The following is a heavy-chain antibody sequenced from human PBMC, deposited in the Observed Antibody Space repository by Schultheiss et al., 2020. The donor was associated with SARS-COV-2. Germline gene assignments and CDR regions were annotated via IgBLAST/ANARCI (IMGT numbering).Heavy chain of an antibody. V-gene: IGHV3-7*03. CDR3: ARDGAGFGLDV. CDR2: IKQDGSEK. D-gene: IGHD3-10*01. CDR1: GFTFRNYW. J-gene: IGHJ6*02. Sequence: GGSLRLSCAASGFTFRNYWMHWVRQAPGKGLEWVANIKQDGSEKYYVDSVKGRFTISRDNAKNSLYLQMNSLRAEDTAVYYCARDGAGFGLDVWGQGTTVTVSS.